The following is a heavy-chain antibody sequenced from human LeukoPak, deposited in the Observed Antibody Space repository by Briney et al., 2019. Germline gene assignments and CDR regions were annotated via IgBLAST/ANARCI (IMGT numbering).Heavy chain of an antibody. V-gene: IGHV1-8*01. CDR3: VRDGEGVAISVNFWFDP. CDR2: MNPINGNT. J-gene: IGHJ5*02. D-gene: IGHD3-10*01. Sequence: ASVKVSCKASGFTLTNYDINWVRQAPGQGLEWMGWMNPINGNTGYARKFQGRVTMTRDTSISTAYMGLRSLTSEDTAIYYCVRDGEGVAISVNFWFDPWGQGTLVTVSS. CDR1: GFTLTNYD.